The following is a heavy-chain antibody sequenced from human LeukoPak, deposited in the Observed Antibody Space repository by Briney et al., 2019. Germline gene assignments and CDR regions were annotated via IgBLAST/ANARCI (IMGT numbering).Heavy chain of an antibody. J-gene: IGHJ4*02. CDR1: GGTFSSYT. CDR3: ARARTVWSGYVY. D-gene: IGHD3-3*01. V-gene: IGHV1-69*02. CDR2: IIPILGIA. Sequence: SVKVSCKASGGTFSSYTISWVRQAPGQGLEWMGRIIPILGIANYAQKFQGRVTITADKSTSTAYMELSSLRSEDTAVYYCARARTVWSGYVYWGQGTLVTVSS.